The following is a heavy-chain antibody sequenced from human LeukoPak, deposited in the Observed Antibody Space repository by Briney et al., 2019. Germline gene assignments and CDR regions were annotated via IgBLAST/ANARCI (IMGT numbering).Heavy chain of an antibody. CDR2: ISAYNGNT. J-gene: IGHJ4*02. V-gene: IGHV1-18*01. Sequence: ASVKVSCKASGYTFTSYGISWVRQAPGQGLEWMGWISAYNGNTNYAQKLQGRVTMTTDTSTSTAYMELRSLRSDDTAVYYCARDNMVQGVIIYYFDYWGQGTLVTVSP. CDR1: GYTFTSYG. CDR3: ARDNMVQGVIIYYFDY. D-gene: IGHD3-10*01.